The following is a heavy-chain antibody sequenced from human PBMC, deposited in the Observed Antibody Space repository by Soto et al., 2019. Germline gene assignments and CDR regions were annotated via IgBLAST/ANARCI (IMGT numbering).Heavy chain of an antibody. CDR1: GYTFTSYA. CDR3: ARDRYCSSTSCHDAFAI. CDR2: INAGNGNT. Sequence: QVQLVQSGAEVKKPGASVKVSCKASGYTFTSYAMHWVRQAPGQRLEWMGWINAGNGNTKYSQKFQGRVTITRDTSASTAYMELISLRSEDTAVYYCARDRYCSSTSCHDAFAIWGQGTMVTVSS. V-gene: IGHV1-3*01. D-gene: IGHD2-2*01. J-gene: IGHJ3*02.